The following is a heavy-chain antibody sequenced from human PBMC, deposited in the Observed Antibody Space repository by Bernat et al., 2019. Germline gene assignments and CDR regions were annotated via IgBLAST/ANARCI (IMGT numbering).Heavy chain of an antibody. D-gene: IGHD2-2*01. CDR2: IYPVDSDT. J-gene: IGHJ3*02. CDR3: ARLRYCSSTSCYYEGAFDI. V-gene: IGHV5-51*01. Sequence: EVQLVQSGAEVKKPGESLKISCKGSGYSFTSYLIGWVRQMPGKGLEWMGIIYPVDSDTRYSPSFQGQVTISADKSISTAYLQWSSLKASDTAMYYCARLRYCSSTSCYYEGAFDIWGQGTMVTVSS. CDR1: GYSFTSYL.